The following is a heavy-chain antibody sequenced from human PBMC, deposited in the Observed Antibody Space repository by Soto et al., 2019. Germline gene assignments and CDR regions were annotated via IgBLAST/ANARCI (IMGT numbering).Heavy chain of an antibody. CDR3: AIYSGYDTPYDY. CDR2: ISAYNGNT. J-gene: IGHJ4*02. CDR1: GYTFTSYY. V-gene: IGHV1-18*04. D-gene: IGHD5-12*01. Sequence: ASVKVSCKASGYTFTSYYMHWVRQAPGQGLEWMGWISAYNGNTNYAQKLQGRVTMTTDTSTSTAYMELRGLRSDDTAVYYCAIYSGYDTPYDYWGQGTLVTVSS.